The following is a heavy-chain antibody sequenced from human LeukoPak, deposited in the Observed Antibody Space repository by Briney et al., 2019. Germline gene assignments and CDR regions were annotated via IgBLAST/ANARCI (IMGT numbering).Heavy chain of an antibody. J-gene: IGHJ6*02. CDR3: ARDAGKVLWFGETYYYYGMDV. CDR2: IYYSGST. CDR1: GGSISSHY. Sequence: SETLSLTCTVPGGSISSHYWSWIRQPPGKGLEWIGYIYYSGSTNYNPSLKSRVTISVDTSKNQFSLKLSSVTAADTAVYYCARDAGKVLWFGETYYYYGMDVWGQGTTVTVSS. V-gene: IGHV4-59*11. D-gene: IGHD3-10*01.